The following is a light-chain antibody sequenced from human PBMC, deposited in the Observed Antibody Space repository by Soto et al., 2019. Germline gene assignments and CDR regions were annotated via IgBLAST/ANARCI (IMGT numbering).Light chain of an antibody. J-gene: IGKJ1*01. V-gene: IGKV1-39*01. CDR3: QQSHRAPWT. CDR1: QSITKY. Sequence: DIQLTQSPSSLSASVGDRVTITCRASQSITKYLNWYQLKPGKAPKLLIYGASTLQSGVPSRFSGSGSGTDFTLTISSLQPEDFATYSCQQSHRAPWTFGQGTQVEIK. CDR2: GAS.